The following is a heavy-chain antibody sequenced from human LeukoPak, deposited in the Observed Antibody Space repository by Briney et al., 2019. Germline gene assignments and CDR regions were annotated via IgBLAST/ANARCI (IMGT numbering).Heavy chain of an antibody. V-gene: IGHV3-74*01. CDR3: ARIPGGSGSQYDY. D-gene: IGHD3-10*01. J-gene: IGHJ4*02. CDR2: INSDGSST. CDR1: GFTFSSYW. Sequence: GGSLRLSCAASGFTFSSYWMHWVRQAPGKGLVWVSRINSDGSSTFYADSVKGRFTTSRDNAENTVYLQMDSLRADDTAVYYCARIPGGSGSQYDYWGQGTLVIVSS.